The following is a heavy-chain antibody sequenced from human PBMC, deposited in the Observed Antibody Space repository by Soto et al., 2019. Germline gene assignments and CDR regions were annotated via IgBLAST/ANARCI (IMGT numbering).Heavy chain of an antibody. V-gene: IGHV2-26*01. D-gene: IGHD2-2*01. J-gene: IGHJ6*02. CDR2: IFSADEI. CDR3: VRVSAGSYQLYYAMHV. Sequence: QVTLKESGPVLVKPPETLTLTCDVSGFSLTTGRMGVSWVRQPPGKALDWLAHIFSADEISYSTSLPSTLTVSKVTSGRQVVLSMTNVDPVDTGRCYCVRVSAGSYQLYYAMHVWGPGTTVTVSS. CDR1: GFSLTTGRMG.